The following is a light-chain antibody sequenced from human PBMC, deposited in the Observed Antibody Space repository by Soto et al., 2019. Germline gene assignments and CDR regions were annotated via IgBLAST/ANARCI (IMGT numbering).Light chain of an antibody. CDR3: QSYDSNLSGSL. CDR1: RSNIGDHF. J-gene: IGLJ2*01. Sequence: QSVLTQPPSVSAAPGQKVTISCSGSRSNIGDHFVSWYQQLPGTAPRLLVYDSDKRPSGIPDRFSGSKSGTSASLAITGLQGEDEGDYYCQSYDSNLSGSLFGGGTKLTVL. CDR2: DSD. V-gene: IGLV1-51*01.